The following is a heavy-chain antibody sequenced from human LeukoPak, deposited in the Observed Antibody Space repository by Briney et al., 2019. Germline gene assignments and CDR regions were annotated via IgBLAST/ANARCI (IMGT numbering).Heavy chain of an antibody. CDR2: IYYSGST. D-gene: IGHD2-21*02. CDR1: GGSISSSGYY. Sequence: SQTLSLTCTVSGGSISSSGYYWSWIRQHPGKGLEWIEYIYYSGSTYYNPSLKSRVTISVDTSKNQFSLKLSSVTAADTAVYYCAREIRGSAMTAIRSYFDYWGQGTLVTVSS. V-gene: IGHV4-31*03. J-gene: IGHJ4*02. CDR3: AREIRGSAMTAIRSYFDY.